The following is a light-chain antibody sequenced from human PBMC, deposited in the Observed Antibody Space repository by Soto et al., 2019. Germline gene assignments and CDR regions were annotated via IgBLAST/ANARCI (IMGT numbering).Light chain of an antibody. V-gene: IGKV1-5*03. CDR3: QKYNSAPRT. CDR1: QNISNW. Sequence: DIQMTQSPSTLSASVGDRVTITCRASQNISNWLAWYQQKPGQAPKLLIYKASSLQNGVTSRFSGSGSGTDFTLTISSLQPEDVATYYCQKYNSAPRTFGQGTKVDIK. CDR2: KAS. J-gene: IGKJ1*01.